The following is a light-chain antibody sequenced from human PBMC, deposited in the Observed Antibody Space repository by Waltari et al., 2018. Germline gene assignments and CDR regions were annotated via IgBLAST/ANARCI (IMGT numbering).Light chain of an antibody. CDR1: SSGVGYYNY. CDR3: SSYTNYATVI. CDR2: DVN. Sequence: QSALTQPASVSGSPGQSITISCTGTSSGVGYYNYVSWYQQHPGKAPKLMISDVNKRPSGVSNRFAGSKSGNTASLTISGLQAEDEADYYCSSYTNYATVIFGGGTKLTVL. V-gene: IGLV2-14*01. J-gene: IGLJ2*01.